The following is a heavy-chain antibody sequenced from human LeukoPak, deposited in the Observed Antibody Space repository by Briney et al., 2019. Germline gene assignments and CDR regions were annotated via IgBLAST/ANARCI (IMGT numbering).Heavy chain of an antibody. J-gene: IGHJ6*03. CDR1: GFTFDDYG. V-gene: IGHV3-20*04. Sequence: GGSLRLSCAASGFTFDDYGMSWVRQAPGKGLEWVSGINWNGGSTGYADSVKGRFTISRDNAKNSLYLQMNSLRAEDTALYYCARGYYDFFYCYYYMDVWGKGTTVTVSS. CDR2: INWNGGST. CDR3: ARGYYDFFYCYYYMDV. D-gene: IGHD3-3*01.